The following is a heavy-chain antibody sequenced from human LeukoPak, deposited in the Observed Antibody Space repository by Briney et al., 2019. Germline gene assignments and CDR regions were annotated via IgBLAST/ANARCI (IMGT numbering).Heavy chain of an antibody. D-gene: IGHD1-26*01. Sequence: PGGSLRLSCAASGFTFSSYWMSWVRQAPGKGLEWVANIKQDGSEKYYVDSVKGRFTISRDNSKNTLYLQMNSLRAEDAAVYYCAKSGGGSYFFAGYDAFDIWGQGTMVTVSS. CDR3: AKSGGGSYFFAGYDAFDI. CDR1: GFTFSSYW. V-gene: IGHV3-7*03. J-gene: IGHJ3*02. CDR2: IKQDGSEK.